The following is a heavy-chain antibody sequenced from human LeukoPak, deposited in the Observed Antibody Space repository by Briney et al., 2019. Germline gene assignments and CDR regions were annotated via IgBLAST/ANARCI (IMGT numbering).Heavy chain of an antibody. CDR3: ARDSGTREFDY. CDR2: IYYSGST. V-gene: IGHV4-59*01. Sequence: PSETLSLTCIVSGGSINDYYWSWIRQPPGKGLEWIGYIYYSGSTNYNPSLKSRVTISVDMSKNQFSLNLISVTTADTAVYYCARDSGTREFDYWGQGTLVTISS. CDR1: GGSINDYY. D-gene: IGHD2-8*01. J-gene: IGHJ4*02.